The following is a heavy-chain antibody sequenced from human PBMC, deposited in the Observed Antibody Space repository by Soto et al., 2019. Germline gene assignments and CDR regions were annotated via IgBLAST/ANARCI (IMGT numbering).Heavy chain of an antibody. J-gene: IGHJ4*02. CDR3: ATSTGPHLTGYAY. Sequence: PSETLSLTCAVYGGSFSGYYWSWIRQPPGKGLEWIGEINHSGSTNYNPSLKSRVTISVDTSKNQFSLKLSSVTAADTAVYYCATSTGPHLTGYAYWGQGTLVTVSS. CDR2: INHSGST. CDR1: GGSFSGYY. D-gene: IGHD3-9*01. V-gene: IGHV4-34*01.